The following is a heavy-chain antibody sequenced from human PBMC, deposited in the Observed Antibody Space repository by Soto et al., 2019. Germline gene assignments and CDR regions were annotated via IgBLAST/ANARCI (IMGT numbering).Heavy chain of an antibody. J-gene: IGHJ4*02. Sequence: GGSLRLSCAASGFTFSNAWMSWVRQAPGKXLEWVGRIKSKTDGGTTDYAAPVEGRFTISRDDSKNTLYLQMNSLKTEDTAVYYCTTDLVVVVPAAFTFDYWGQGTLVTVCS. CDR2: IKSKTDGGTT. V-gene: IGHV3-15*01. D-gene: IGHD2-2*01. CDR3: TTDLVVVVPAAFTFDY. CDR1: GFTFSNAW.